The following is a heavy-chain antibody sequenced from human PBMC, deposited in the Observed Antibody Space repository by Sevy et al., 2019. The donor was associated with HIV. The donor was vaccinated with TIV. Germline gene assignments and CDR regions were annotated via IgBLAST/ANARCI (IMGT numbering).Heavy chain of an antibody. CDR3: ARGDTVLPTGGFDL. J-gene: IGHJ2*01. CDR2: IYYTEST. Sequence: SETLSLTCTVSGGSISSGEYYWTWIRQHAEKCLEWIGYIYYTESTYYNPSLESRVIISIDTSKNQFSLKLSSVTAADTAMYYCARGDTVLPTGGFDLWGRGTLVTVSS. CDR1: GGSISSGEYY. V-gene: IGHV4-31*03. D-gene: IGHD2-8*02.